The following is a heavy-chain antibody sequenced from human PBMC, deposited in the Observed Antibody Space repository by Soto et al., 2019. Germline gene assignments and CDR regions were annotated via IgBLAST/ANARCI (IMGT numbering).Heavy chain of an antibody. D-gene: IGHD2-15*01. CDR1: GASISSTNW. V-gene: IGHV4-4*02. CDR2: IYHTGST. J-gene: IGHJ4*02. Sequence: QVQLQESGPRLVKPSGTLSLTCAVSGASISSTNWWTWVRQPPGKGLEWFGEIYHTGSTKYNPSLKSRVTISLDKSNNRFSLNLSSVTAADTAVYYCATLPPRIVVVVLPIPTWGQGTLVTVSS. CDR3: ATLPPRIVVVVLPIPT.